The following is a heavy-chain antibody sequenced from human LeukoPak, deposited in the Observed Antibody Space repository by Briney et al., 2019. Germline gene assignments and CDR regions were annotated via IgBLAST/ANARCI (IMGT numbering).Heavy chain of an antibody. CDR3: ARYCSGGSCSFDY. V-gene: IGHV3-64*01. D-gene: IGHD2-15*01. CDR1: GFTFSSYP. Sequence: QTGGSLRLSCAASGFTFSSYPMHWVRQAPGKGLEYLSGISSDGGSTYHANPVKGRFTISRDNSKNTLYLQMGSLRAEDTAVYYCARYCSGGSCSFDYWGQGTLVTVSS. CDR2: ISSDGGST. J-gene: IGHJ4*02.